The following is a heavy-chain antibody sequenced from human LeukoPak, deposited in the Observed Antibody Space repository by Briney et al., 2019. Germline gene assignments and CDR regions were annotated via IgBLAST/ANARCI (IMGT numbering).Heavy chain of an antibody. Sequence: ASVKVSCKASGYTFTGYYMHWVRQAPGQGLEWMGIINPSGGSTSYAQKFQGRVTMTRDMSTRTVYMELSSLRSEDTAVYYCARDFALYPLVVVVPEYAFDIWGQGTMVTVSS. CDR1: GYTFTGYY. D-gene: IGHD2-15*01. CDR3: ARDFALYPLVVVVPEYAFDI. CDR2: INPSGGST. V-gene: IGHV1-46*01. J-gene: IGHJ3*02.